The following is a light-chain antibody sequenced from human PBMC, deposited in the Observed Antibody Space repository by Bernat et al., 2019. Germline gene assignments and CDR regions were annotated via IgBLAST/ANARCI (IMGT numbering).Light chain of an antibody. V-gene: IGLV2-14*03. CDR3: CSYTSWSSRYV. Sequence: QSALTQPASVSGSPGQSITISCTGTSSDIGGYNFVSWYQQHPGKAPKLMISDVSHRPSGVSNRFSASKSGNTASLTISGLQAEDEADYYWCSYTSWSSRYVFGTGTKVTVL. CDR2: DVS. J-gene: IGLJ1*01. CDR1: SSDIGGYNF.